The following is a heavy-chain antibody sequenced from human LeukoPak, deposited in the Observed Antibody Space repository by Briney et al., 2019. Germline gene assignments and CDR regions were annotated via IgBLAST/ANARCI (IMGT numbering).Heavy chain of an antibody. J-gene: IGHJ4*02. Sequence: GGSLRLSCAASGFTFSSYTMNWVPPAPGKGLEWVSSLSGSSYYIYYADSVKGRFTISRDNAKNSLYLQMNSLRAEDTAVYYCARDIYGGNWPNDYWGQGTLVTVSS. CDR1: GFTFSSYT. CDR3: ARDIYGGNWPNDY. V-gene: IGHV3-21*01. CDR2: LSGSSYYI. D-gene: IGHD4-23*01.